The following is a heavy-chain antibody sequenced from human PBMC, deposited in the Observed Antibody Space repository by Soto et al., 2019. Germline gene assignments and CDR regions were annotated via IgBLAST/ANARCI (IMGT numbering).Heavy chain of an antibody. D-gene: IGHD6-19*01. CDR2: ISGSGGST. Sequence: WGSLRLSCAASGLTFSSYGMSWVRQAPGKGLEWVSAISGSGGSTYYADSVKGRFTISRDNSKNTLYLQMNSLRAEDTAVYYCAKDLSSGWLRDFDYWGQGTLVTVSP. CDR1: GLTFSSYG. CDR3: AKDLSSGWLRDFDY. J-gene: IGHJ4*02. V-gene: IGHV3-23*01.